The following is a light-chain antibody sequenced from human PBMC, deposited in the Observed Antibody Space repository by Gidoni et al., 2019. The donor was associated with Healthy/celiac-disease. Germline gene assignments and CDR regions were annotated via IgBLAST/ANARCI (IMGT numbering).Light chain of an antibody. CDR2: KVS. V-gene: IGKV2-30*02. CDR1: QSLVPRDGNTY. J-gene: IGKJ2*01. Sequence: DVMTQSPLSMPVTLGQPASISCRSSQSLVPRDGNTYLDWFQQRPGQSPRRLIYKVSNRDAGVPDRFSGSGSATDFTLKISRVEAEDVGVYYCMQSSHWPHTFGQGTRLEIK. CDR3: MQSSHWPHT.